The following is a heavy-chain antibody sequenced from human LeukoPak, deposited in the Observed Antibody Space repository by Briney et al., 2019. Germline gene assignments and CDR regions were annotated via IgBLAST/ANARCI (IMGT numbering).Heavy chain of an antibody. V-gene: IGHV3-33*01. CDR1: GFTFSTHG. CDR3: AREEGATDY. J-gene: IGHJ4*02. D-gene: IGHD1-26*01. Sequence: GGSLRLSCAASGFTFSTHGMHWVRQAPGKGLEWVTFIWYDGTKQFYADSVKGRFTISRDISKSTLYLQMNSLRAEDTAVYFCAREEGATDYWGQGTLVTVSS. CDR2: IWYDGTKQ.